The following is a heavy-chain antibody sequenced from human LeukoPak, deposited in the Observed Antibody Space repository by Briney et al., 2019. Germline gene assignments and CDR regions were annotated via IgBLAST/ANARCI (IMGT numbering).Heavy chain of an antibody. V-gene: IGHV1-69*05. J-gene: IGHJ2*01. D-gene: IGHD6-19*01. CDR3: ARDEGRLAVAGTHSLTWYSDL. Sequence: SVKVSCKASGGTFSSYAISWVRQAPGQGLEWMGGIIPIFGTANYAQKFQGRVTITTDESTSTAYMELSSLRSEDTAVYYCARDEGRLAVAGTHSLTWYSDLWGRGTLVTVSS. CDR1: GGTFSSYA. CDR2: IIPIFGTA.